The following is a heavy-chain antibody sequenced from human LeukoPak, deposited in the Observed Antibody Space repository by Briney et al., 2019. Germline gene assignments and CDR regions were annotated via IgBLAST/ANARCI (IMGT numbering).Heavy chain of an antibody. V-gene: IGHV4-61*02. CDR3: AREAVAGTNNWVHWFVGKNWFDP. J-gene: IGHJ5*02. CDR2: IYTSGST. Sequence: SQTLSLTCTVSGGSISSGSYYWSWIRQPAGKGLEWIGRIYTSGSTNYNPSLKSRVTISVDTSKNQFSLKLSSVTAADTAVYYCAREAVAGTNNWVHWFVGKNWFDPWGQGTLVTVSS. CDR1: GGSISSGSYY. D-gene: IGHD6-19*01.